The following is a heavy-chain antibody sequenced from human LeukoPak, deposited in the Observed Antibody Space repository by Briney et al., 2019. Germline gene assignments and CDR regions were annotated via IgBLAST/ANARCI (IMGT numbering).Heavy chain of an antibody. CDR1: GRLFTSYG. V-gene: IGHV1-18*01. Sequence: ASVKVSCKASGRLFTSYGIAWVRQAPGKGLEWLGWKSNFDGDSKVAENLQGRVTLTSDSSTTTAYMELTSLKVDDTAVYYCVRARGCSNCVLTDGFDPWGQGTKVTVSS. CDR2: KSNFDGDS. J-gene: IGHJ3*01. CDR3: VRARGCSNCVLTDGFDP. D-gene: IGHD6-13*01.